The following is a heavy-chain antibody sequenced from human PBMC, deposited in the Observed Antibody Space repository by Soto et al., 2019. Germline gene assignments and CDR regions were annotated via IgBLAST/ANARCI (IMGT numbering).Heavy chain of an antibody. CDR1: GFTFSSYA. J-gene: IGHJ4*02. CDR2: ISGSGGTT. D-gene: IGHD6-25*01. V-gene: IGHV3-23*01. Sequence: EVQLLESGGGLVQPGRSLRLSCAASGFTFSSYAMSWVRRAPGKGLEWVSAISGSGGTTYYAASVKGRFTISRDNSKNTLFLQMNSLRAEDTAVYYCAKFFVETGGSSGWPWTFHYWGQGTLVTVSS. CDR3: AKFFVETGGSSGWPWTFHY.